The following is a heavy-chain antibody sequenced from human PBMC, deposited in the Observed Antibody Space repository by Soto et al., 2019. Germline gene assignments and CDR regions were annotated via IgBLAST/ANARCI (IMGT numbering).Heavy chain of an antibody. CDR3: ARLESGYDSIDY. Sequence: QLQLQESGPGLVKPSETLSLTCTVSGGSISSSSYYWGWIRQPPGKGLEWIGSIYYSGSTYYNPSLTSRVTISVDTSKNQFSLKLSSVTAADTAVYYCARLESGYDSIDYWGQGTLVTVSS. CDR2: IYYSGST. V-gene: IGHV4-39*01. J-gene: IGHJ4*02. CDR1: GGSISSSSYY. D-gene: IGHD5-12*01.